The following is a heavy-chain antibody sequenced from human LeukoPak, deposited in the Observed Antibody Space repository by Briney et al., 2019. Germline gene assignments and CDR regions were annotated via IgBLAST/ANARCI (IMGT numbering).Heavy chain of an antibody. D-gene: IGHD6-19*01. CDR1: GFTFSTYA. V-gene: IGHV3-23*01. Sequence: GGPLRLSCAASGFTFSTYAMSWVRQAPGKGLEWVSSITGTSGNIYSADSVRGRFSISRDNSKNMLYLQMNSLRAEDTAVYYCAKGTAVADIYFDYWGQGTLVTVSS. CDR3: AKGTAVADIYFDY. J-gene: IGHJ4*02. CDR2: ITGTSGNI.